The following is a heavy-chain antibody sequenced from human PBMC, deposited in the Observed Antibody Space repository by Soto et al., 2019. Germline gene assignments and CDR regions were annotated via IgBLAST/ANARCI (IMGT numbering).Heavy chain of an antibody. Sequence: TGGSLRLSCAASGFTFSSYAMHWVRQAPGKGLEWVAVISYDGSNKYYADSVKGRFTISRDNSKNTLYLQMNSLRAEDTAVYYCARVGRGGITMVRGSPFDYYYGMDVWGQGTTVTVSS. V-gene: IGHV3-30-3*01. CDR2: ISYDGSNK. CDR3: ARVGRGGITMVRGSPFDYYYGMDV. J-gene: IGHJ6*02. CDR1: GFTFSSYA. D-gene: IGHD3-10*01.